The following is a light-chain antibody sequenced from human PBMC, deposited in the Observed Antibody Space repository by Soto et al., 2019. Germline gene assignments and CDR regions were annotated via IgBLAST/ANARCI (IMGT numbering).Light chain of an antibody. CDR3: QQFNSYPFT. CDR1: QSISSW. J-gene: IGKJ4*01. CDR2: KAS. Sequence: DIQMTQSPSTLSASVGDRVTITCRASQSISSWLAWSQQKPGKAPKLLSDKASSLESGVPSRFSVRGSGTECTLTITSLQPEDCATYYCQQFNSYPFTFGGGTKVDIK. V-gene: IGKV1-5*03.